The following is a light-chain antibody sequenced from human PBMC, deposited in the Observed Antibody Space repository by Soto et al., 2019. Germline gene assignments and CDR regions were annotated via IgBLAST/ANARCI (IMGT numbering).Light chain of an antibody. Sequence: EIGLTQSPGTLSLSPGERATLSCRASQSVSSSYLAWYQQKPGQAPRLLIYGASSRATGIPDRFSGSGSGTDFTLTISRLEPEDFAVYYCQQYGSSPGGTFGPGTKVDIK. CDR2: GAS. J-gene: IGKJ3*01. CDR3: QQYGSSPGGT. CDR1: QSVSSSY. V-gene: IGKV3-20*01.